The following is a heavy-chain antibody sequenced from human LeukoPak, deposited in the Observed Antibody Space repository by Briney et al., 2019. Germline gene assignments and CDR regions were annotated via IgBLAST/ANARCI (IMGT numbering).Heavy chain of an antibody. J-gene: IGHJ4*02. CDR1: GGSISSGDYY. CDR3: ARAPPSSSWHGWRTVFAAAFDY. V-gene: IGHV4-30-4*01. Sequence: SETLSLTCTVSGGSISSGDYYWSWIRQPPGKGLEWIGYIYYSGSTYYNPSLKSRVTISVDTSKNQFSLKLSSVTAADTAVYYCARAPPSSSWHGWRTVFAAAFDYWGQGTLVTVSS. CDR2: IYYSGST. D-gene: IGHD6-13*01.